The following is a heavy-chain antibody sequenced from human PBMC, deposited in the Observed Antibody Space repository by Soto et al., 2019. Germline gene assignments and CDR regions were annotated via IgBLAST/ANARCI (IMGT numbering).Heavy chain of an antibody. CDR1: GYTFTNNW. J-gene: IGHJ4*02. Sequence: PGESLKISCKGSGYTFTNNWIGWVRQTPGKGLEWMGIIYPGDSATKYSPSLQGQVTISADKSITTAYLQWSSLKASDTAMYYCASNPRNGDSGLWTYWGQGTLVTVSS. CDR2: IYPGDSAT. V-gene: IGHV5-51*01. CDR3: ASNPRNGDSGLWTY. D-gene: IGHD1-26*01.